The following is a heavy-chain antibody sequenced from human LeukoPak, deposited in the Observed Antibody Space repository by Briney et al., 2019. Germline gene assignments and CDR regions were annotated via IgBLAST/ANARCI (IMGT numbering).Heavy chain of an antibody. CDR2: INPSGGST. D-gene: IGHD3-9*01. CDR1: GYTFTSYY. V-gene: IGHV1-46*01. J-gene: IGHJ4*02. CDR3: ARDVVGGPHYDILTGMRD. Sequence: GASVKVSCKASGYTFTSYYMHWVRQAPGQGLEWMGIINPSGGSTSYAQKFQGRVTMTRDTSTSTVYMELSSLRSEDTAVYYCARDVVGGPHYDILTGMRDWGQGTLVTVSS.